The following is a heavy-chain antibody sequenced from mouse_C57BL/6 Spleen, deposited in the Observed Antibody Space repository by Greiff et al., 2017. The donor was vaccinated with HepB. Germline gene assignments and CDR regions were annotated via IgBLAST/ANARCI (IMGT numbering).Heavy chain of an antibody. V-gene: IGHV1-72*01. J-gene: IGHJ4*01. CDR2: IDPNGGGT. CDR3: AKGGSNYKPGYAMDY. D-gene: IGHD2-5*01. CDR1: GYTFTSYW. Sequence: QVQLQQPGAELVKPGASVKPSCKASGYTFTSYWMHWVKQRPGRGLGWIGRIDPNGGGTKYNEKFKSKATLTVDKPASTAYLQLSSLTSEDSAVYYGAKGGSNYKPGYAMDYWGQGTSVTVSS.